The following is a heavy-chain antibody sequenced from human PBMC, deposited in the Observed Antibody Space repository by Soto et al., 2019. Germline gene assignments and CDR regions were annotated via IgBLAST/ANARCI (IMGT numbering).Heavy chain of an antibody. V-gene: IGHV3-74*03. CDR3: VRAPEQRPFDY. CDR1: GFTLSDNW. Sequence: EVQLVESGGGLVQPGGSLRLSCAASGFTLSDNWIHWVRRVPGKGLVWVSRTNSDGSSVAYADSVKGGFTLSRDNAKYTWFLQMDSLRVEDTAMYYCVRAPEQRPFDYWSQGTLVTVSS. D-gene: IGHD6-25*01. J-gene: IGHJ4*02. CDR2: TNSDGSSV.